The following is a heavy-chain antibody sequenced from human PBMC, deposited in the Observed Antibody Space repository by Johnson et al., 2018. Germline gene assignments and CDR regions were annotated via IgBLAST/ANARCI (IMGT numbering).Heavy chain of an antibody. CDR3: AKDPYSSSGYSTSYYDYNMDV. J-gene: IGHJ6*03. CDR2: ISSDGSNK. V-gene: IGHV3-30*18. D-gene: IGHD6-13*01. CDR1: GFTFSSYG. Sequence: QVQLVQSGGGVVQPGRSLRLSCAASGFTFSSYGMHWVRQAPGKGLEWVAVISSDGSNKYYADSVKGRFTTSRDNSKNTLYLQMNSLGAWETAVYDCAKDPYSSSGYSTSYYDYNMDVWGKGTTVTVSS.